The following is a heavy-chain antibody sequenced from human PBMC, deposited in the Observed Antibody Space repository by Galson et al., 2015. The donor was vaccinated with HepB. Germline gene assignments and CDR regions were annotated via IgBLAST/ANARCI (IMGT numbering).Heavy chain of an antibody. CDR1: GFTFSSYG. CDR3: AKNYGGKGLDY. V-gene: IGHV3-30*18. J-gene: IGHJ4*02. CDR2: ISYDGSNE. Sequence: LRLSCAASGFTFSSYGMHWVRQAPGKGLEWVAVISYDGSNEYYADSVKGRFTISRDNSKNTLYLQMNSLRAEDTAVYYCAKNYGGKGLDYWGQGTLVTVSS. D-gene: IGHD4-23*01.